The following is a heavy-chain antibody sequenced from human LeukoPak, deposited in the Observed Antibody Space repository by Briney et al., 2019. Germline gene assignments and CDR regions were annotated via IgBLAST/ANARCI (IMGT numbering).Heavy chain of an antibody. J-gene: IGHJ3*02. CDR1: GGSISSSSYY. CDR3: ARPCFDWLPGAFDI. D-gene: IGHD3-9*01. CDR2: IYYSGST. Sequence: PSETLSLTCTVSGGSISSSSYYWGWIRQPPGKGLEWIGSIYYSGSTYYNPSLKSRVTISVDTSKNQFSLKLSSVTAADTAVYYCARPCFDWLPGAFDIWGQGTMVTVSS. V-gene: IGHV4-39*01.